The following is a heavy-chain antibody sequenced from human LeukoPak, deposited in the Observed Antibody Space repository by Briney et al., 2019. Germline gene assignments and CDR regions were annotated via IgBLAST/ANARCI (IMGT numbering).Heavy chain of an antibody. V-gene: IGHV3-23*01. CDR2: ISDSGGRT. Sequence: GGSLRLSCAVSGITLSNYGMSWVRQAPGKGLEWVAGISDSGGRTNYADSVKGRFTISRDNPKNTLYLQMNSLRAEDTAVYYCAKDGTGVGITYYFDYWGQGTLVTVSS. CDR1: GITLSNYG. J-gene: IGHJ4*02. D-gene: IGHD1-26*01. CDR3: AKDGTGVGITYYFDY.